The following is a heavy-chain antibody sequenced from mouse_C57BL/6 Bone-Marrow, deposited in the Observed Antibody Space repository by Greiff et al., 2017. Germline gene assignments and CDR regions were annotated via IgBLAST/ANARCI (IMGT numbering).Heavy chain of an antibody. Sequence: VQLQQPGAELVRPGSSVKLSCKASGYTFTSYWMHWVKQRPIQGLEWIGNIDPSDSETNYNQKFKDKATLTVDKSSSPAYLQLSSLTSADSAVYYCAGEDSSGYSFAYWGQGTLVTVSA. D-gene: IGHD3-2*02. CDR1: GYTFTSYW. J-gene: IGHJ3*01. CDR2: IDPSDSET. V-gene: IGHV1-52*01. CDR3: AGEDSSGYSFAY.